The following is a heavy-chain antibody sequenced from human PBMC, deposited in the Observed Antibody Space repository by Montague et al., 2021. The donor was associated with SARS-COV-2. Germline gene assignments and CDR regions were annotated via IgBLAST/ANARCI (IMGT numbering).Heavy chain of an antibody. V-gene: IGHV3-30-3*01. CDR3: ARGTGISSGWFDY. Sequence: SLRLSCAASGFTFSSYAMHLVRQAPGKGLEWVAVISYDGSNKYYXDSXKGLFTISRDNSKNTLYLQMNSLRAEDTAVYYCARGTGISSGWFDYWGQGTLVTVSS. D-gene: IGHD6-19*01. CDR1: GFTFSSYA. CDR2: ISYDGSNK. J-gene: IGHJ4*02.